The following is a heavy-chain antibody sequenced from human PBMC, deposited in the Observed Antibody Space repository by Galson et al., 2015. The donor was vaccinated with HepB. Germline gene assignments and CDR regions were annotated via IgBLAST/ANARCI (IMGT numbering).Heavy chain of an antibody. V-gene: IGHV3-7*01. CDR1: GFTFSSFW. J-gene: IGHJ4*02. CDR3: ARGLGYYGSGPRFDY. CDR2: IKEDGREK. Sequence: SLRLSCAASGFTFSSFWMNRVRQAPGKGLEWVANIKEDGREKYYVDSVKGRFTISRDTAKNALYLQMNSLRVEDTAVHFCARGLGYYGSGPRFDYWGQGSLVTVAS. D-gene: IGHD3-10*01.